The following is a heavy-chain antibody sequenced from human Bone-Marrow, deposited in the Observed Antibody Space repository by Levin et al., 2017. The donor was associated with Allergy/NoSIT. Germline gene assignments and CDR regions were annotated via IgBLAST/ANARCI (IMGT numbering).Heavy chain of an antibody. CDR1: GGSFSGYY. CDR3: ARSNIVVVPAAIRSWFDY. J-gene: IGHJ4*02. D-gene: IGHD2-2*01. CDR2: INHSGST. Sequence: SQTLSLTCAVYGGSFSGYYWSWIRQPPGKGLEWTGEINHSGSTNYNPSLKSRVTISVDTSKNQFSLKLSSVTAADTAVYYCARSNIVVVPAAIRSWFDYWGQGTLVTVSS. V-gene: IGHV4-34*01.